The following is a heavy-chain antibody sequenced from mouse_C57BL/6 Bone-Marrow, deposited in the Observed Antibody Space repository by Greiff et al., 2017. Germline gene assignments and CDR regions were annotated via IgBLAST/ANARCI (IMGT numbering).Heavy chain of an antibody. V-gene: IGHV1-85*01. Sequence: QVQLQQSGPELVKPGASVKLSCKASGYTFTSYDINWVKQRPGQGLEWIGWIYPRDGSTKYNEKFKGKATLTVDTSSSTAYMELHSLTSEDSAVYFCARSGGYHYGSSSPWFAYWGQGTLVTVSA. D-gene: IGHD1-1*01. CDR2: IYPRDGST. J-gene: IGHJ3*01. CDR1: GYTFTSYD. CDR3: ARSGGYHYGSSSPWFAY.